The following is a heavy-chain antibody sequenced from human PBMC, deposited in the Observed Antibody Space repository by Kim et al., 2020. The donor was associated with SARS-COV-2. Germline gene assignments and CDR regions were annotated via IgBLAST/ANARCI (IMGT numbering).Heavy chain of an antibody. CDR1: GGSVSSGSYY. J-gene: IGHJ3*02. D-gene: IGHD3-9*01. CDR3: ARDPHYDILTGHGAFDI. Sequence: SETLSLTCTVSGGSVSSGSYYWSWIRQPPGKGLEWIGYIYYSGSTNYNPSLKSRVTISVDTSKNQFSLKLSSVTAADTAVYYCARDPHYDILTGHGAFDIWGQGTMVTVSS. CDR2: IYYSGST. V-gene: IGHV4-61*01.